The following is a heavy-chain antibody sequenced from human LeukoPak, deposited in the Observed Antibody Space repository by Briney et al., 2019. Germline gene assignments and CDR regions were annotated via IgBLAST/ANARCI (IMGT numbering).Heavy chain of an antibody. J-gene: IGHJ6*03. V-gene: IGHV3-74*01. Sequence: GESLRLSCAASGFTFSSTWMHWVRHAPGKGLVWVSRIKSDGISTIYADSVKGRFIISRDNAKNTLYLQMNSLRPEDTAVYYCAKVRLGYCSGGSCSRGGTPMDVWGKGTTVTISS. CDR2: IKSDGIST. CDR1: GFTFSSTW. CDR3: AKVRLGYCSGGSCSRGGTPMDV. D-gene: IGHD2-15*01.